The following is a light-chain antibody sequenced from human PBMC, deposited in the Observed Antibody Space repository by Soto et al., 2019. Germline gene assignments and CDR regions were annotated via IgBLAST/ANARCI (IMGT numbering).Light chain of an antibody. Sequence: DIQMTQSPSSLSASVRDRVTITCRASQSISSWLAWYQQKPGKAPKLLIDDASSLESGVPSRFSGSGSGTEFTLTISSLQPDDFATYYCQQYNSYWTFGQGTKVDI. CDR1: QSISSW. CDR3: QQYNSYWT. CDR2: DAS. J-gene: IGKJ1*01. V-gene: IGKV1-5*01.